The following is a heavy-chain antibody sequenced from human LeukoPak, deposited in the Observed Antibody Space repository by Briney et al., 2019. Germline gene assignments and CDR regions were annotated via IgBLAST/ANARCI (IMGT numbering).Heavy chain of an antibody. J-gene: IGHJ4*02. Sequence: PGGSLRLSCTASGFTFSNFGMSRVRQAPGKGLEWVSTISGSAGSTHYADSVKGRFTISRDTSKNMLYLQMTSLRAEDTALYYCAKGSTFGDLNYFDSWGQGALVSVSS. CDR2: ISGSAGST. V-gene: IGHV3-23*01. CDR3: AKGSTFGDLNYFDS. D-gene: IGHD4-17*01. CDR1: GFTFSNFG.